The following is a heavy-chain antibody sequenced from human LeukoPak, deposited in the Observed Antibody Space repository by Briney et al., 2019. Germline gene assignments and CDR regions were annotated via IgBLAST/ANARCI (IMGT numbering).Heavy chain of an antibody. D-gene: IGHD3-22*01. CDR3: ATRGYYYDSRGYPGDYFDY. V-gene: IGHV4-34*01. CDR2: INHSGST. Sequence: SETLSLTCAVYGGSFSGYYWSWIRQPPGKGLEWIGEINHSGSTNYNPSLKSRVTISVDTSKNQFSLKLSSVTAADTAVYYCATRGYYYDSRGYPGDYFDYWGQGTLVTVSS. J-gene: IGHJ4*02. CDR1: GGSFSGYY.